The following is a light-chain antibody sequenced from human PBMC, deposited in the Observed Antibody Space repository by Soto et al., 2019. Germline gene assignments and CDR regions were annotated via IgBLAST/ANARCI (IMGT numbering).Light chain of an antibody. V-gene: IGKV3-20*01. CDR3: HQYSSSPST. Sequence: EIVLTQSPGTLSLSPGERATLSCRASQSVSNNYLAWYQQKPGQAPRLLIYGASTRETGIPDRFSGSGSGTEFTLTISRLEPEDFAVYYCHQYSSSPSTFGQGTKVDIK. CDR2: GAS. CDR1: QSVSNNY. J-gene: IGKJ1*01.